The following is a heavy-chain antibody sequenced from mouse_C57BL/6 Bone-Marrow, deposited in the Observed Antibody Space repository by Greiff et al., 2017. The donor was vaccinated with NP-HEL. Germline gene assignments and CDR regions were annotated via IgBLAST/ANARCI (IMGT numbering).Heavy chain of an antibody. V-gene: IGHV1-80*01. Sequence: VQLQESGAELVKPGASVKISCKASGYAFSSYWMNWVKQRPGKGLEWIGQIYPGDGDTKYNGKFKGQATLTADKSSSTAYMQLSSLNSEDSAVYFGAKKGHYYGSSTDYWGQGTTLTVSS. J-gene: IGHJ2*01. CDR2: IYPGDGDT. CDR3: AKKGHYYGSSTDY. D-gene: IGHD1-1*01. CDR1: GYAFSSYW.